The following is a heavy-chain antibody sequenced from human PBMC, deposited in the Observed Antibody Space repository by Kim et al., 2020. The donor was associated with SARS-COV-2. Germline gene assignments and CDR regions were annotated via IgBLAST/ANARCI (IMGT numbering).Heavy chain of an antibody. J-gene: IGHJ4*02. D-gene: IGHD6-19*01. CDR1: GFTFSSYG. Sequence: GGSLRLSCAASGFTFSSYGMHWVRQAPGKGLEWVAVIWYDGSNKYYADSVKGRFTISRDNSKNTLYLQMNSLRAEDTAVYYCARDSKQWLVNPLLFLYYWGQGTLVTVSS. CDR3: ARDSKQWLVNPLLFLYY. V-gene: IGHV3-33*01. CDR2: IWYDGSNK.